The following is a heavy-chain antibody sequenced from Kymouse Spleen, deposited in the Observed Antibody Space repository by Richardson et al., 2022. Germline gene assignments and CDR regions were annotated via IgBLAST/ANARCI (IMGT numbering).Heavy chain of an antibody. CDR3: AKDRNLELLFDY. V-gene: IGHV3-9*01. D-gene: IGHD1-7*01. CDR1: GFTFDDYA. Sequence: EVQLVESGGGLVQPGRSLRLSCAASGFTFDDYAMHWVRQAPGKGLEWVSGISWNSGSIGYADSVKGRFTISRDNAKNSLYLQMNSLRAEDTALYYCAKDRNLELLFDYWGQGTLVTVSS. J-gene: IGHJ4*02. CDR2: ISWNSGSI.